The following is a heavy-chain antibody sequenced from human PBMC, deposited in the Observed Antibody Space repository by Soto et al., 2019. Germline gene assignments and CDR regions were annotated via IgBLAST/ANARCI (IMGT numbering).Heavy chain of an antibody. CDR3: ARGGHVVVVTAAFDY. CDR1: GNTFSNYY. D-gene: IGHD2-21*02. V-gene: IGHV1-46*03. J-gene: IGHJ4*02. CDR2: INPSGGHT. Sequence: ASVKVSCKASGNTFSNYYIHWVRQAPGQGLEWMGTINPSGGHTTYAQKFLGRVTMTRDTSTSTLYMELTSLRSEDTAVYFCARGGHVVVVTAAFDYWGQGTLVTVSS.